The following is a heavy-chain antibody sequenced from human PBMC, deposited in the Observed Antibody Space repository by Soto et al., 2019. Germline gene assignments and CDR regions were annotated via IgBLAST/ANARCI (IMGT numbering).Heavy chain of an antibody. CDR3: VKTMSGGDRAEYLKP. V-gene: IGHV3-64D*06. CDR2: INNDGGST. J-gene: IGHJ1*01. D-gene: IGHD1-26*01. CDR1: GFTFSNYA. Sequence: GGSLRLSCSASGFTFSNYAMHWVRQAPGKGLECVSAINNDGGSTYYTDSVKGRFTISRDNSKNTLYLQMSSLRAEDTAVYYCVKTMSGGDRAEYLKPCGQGNLATVYS.